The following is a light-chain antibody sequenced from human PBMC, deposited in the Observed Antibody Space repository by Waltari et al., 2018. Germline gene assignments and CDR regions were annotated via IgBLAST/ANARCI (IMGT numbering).Light chain of an antibody. CDR2: DVS. V-gene: IGLV2-14*03. Sequence: QSALTQPASVSGSPGQSITISCTGTSIDVGDYNFVSWYQHHPGKAPKLIIYDVSDRPSGVSNRFSDSKSGNTASLTISGLQAEDEAMYYCSSFTGSSFVLFGGGTMLTVL. CDR3: SSFTGSSFVL. J-gene: IGLJ2*01. CDR1: SIDVGDYNF.